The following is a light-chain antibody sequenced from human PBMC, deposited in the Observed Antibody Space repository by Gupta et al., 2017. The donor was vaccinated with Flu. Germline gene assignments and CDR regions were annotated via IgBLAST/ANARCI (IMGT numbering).Light chain of an antibody. CDR3: SSYAGNLVV. V-gene: IGLV2-11*01. Sequence: GPSSGVGGYDYVSWYQQHPGTAPKLMIYDVTKRPSGVPDRFSGSKSGNTASLTISGLQAEDEADYYCSSYAGNLVVFGGGTKVTVL. J-gene: IGLJ2*01. CDR1: SSGVGGYDY. CDR2: DVT.